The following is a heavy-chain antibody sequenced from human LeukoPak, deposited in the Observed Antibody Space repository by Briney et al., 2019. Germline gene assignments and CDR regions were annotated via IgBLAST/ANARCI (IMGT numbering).Heavy chain of an antibody. Sequence: GGSLRLSCAASGFTFSSYGMYWVRQAPGKGLEWVAVISYDGSNKYYADSVKGRFTISRDNSKNTLYLQMNSLRAEDTAVYYCAKEIQQQLVAYYYGLDVWGQGTTATVSS. CDR3: AKEIQQQLVAYYYGLDV. CDR1: GFTFSSYG. J-gene: IGHJ6*02. V-gene: IGHV3-30*18. D-gene: IGHD6-13*01. CDR2: ISYDGSNK.